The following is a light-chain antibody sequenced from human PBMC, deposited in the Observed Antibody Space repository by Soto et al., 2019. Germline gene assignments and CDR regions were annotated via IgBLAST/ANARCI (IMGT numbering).Light chain of an antibody. CDR2: GAS. CDR1: QSISNT. CDR3: QQYSDWPLT. V-gene: IGKV3-15*01. Sequence: EIVMTQSPATLSVSPGETATLSCRASQSISNTLVWYQQKPGQAPRLLISGASTSDTGIPARFRGSGSGTEFTLTISSLQSEDFGVYYCQQYSDWPLTFGQGTRLV. J-gene: IGKJ5*01.